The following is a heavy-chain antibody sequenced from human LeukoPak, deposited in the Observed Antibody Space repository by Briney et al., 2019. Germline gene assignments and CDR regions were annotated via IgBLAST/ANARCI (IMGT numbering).Heavy chain of an antibody. CDR3: ARDFVSGSGSSKDY. V-gene: IGHV1-18*01. CDR1: GYTFYYYG. D-gene: IGHD1-26*01. Sequence: ASVKVSCKASGYTFYYYGISWVRQAPGQGLEWMGWVSAYNGNTNYAQKLQGRVTMTTDTSTSTAYMELRSLRSDDTAVYYCARDFVSGSGSSKDYWGQGTLVTVSS. J-gene: IGHJ4*02. CDR2: VSAYNGNT.